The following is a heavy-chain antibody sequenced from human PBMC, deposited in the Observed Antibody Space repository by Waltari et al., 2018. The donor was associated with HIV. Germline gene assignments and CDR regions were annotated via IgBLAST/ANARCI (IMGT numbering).Heavy chain of an antibody. D-gene: IGHD3-22*01. CDR1: GRSPTLAGYY. Sequence: QVQLQESGPGLVQPPQTPSLTCPVPGRSPTLAGYYCSWICQHPGKGLEWIGFIYYSGSTYYNPSLKSRVTISVDTSKNQFALKLSSVTAADTAVYYCARDGKSSYYYDSSPNWFDPWGQGTLVAVSS. CDR3: ARDGKSSYYYDSSPNWFDP. V-gene: IGHV4-31*03. J-gene: IGHJ5*02. CDR2: IYYSGST.